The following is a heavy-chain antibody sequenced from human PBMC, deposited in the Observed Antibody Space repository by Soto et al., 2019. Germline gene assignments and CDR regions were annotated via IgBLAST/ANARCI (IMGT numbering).Heavy chain of an antibody. V-gene: IGHV6-1*01. CDR1: GDSVSSNSAA. D-gene: IGHD3-3*01. Sequence: SPTLSLTCAISGDSVSSNSAAWNWIRQSPSRGLEWLGRTYYRSKWYNDYAVSVKSRITINPDTSKNQFSVQLNYVNPEDTAVYYCARYSQNSSYDFWSGYPTEPLYGMDVWGQGTTVPVSS. CDR2: TYYRSKWYN. CDR3: ARYSQNSSYDFWSGYPTEPLYGMDV. J-gene: IGHJ6*02.